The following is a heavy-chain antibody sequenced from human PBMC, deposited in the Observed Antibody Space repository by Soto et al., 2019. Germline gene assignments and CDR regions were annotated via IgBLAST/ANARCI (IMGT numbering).Heavy chain of an antibody. D-gene: IGHD3-3*01. J-gene: IGHJ6*02. CDR3: ARAPDFWKSRYYYYGMDV. Sequence: SLRLSCAASGFTFSSYAMHWVRQAPGKGLEWVAVISYDGSNKYYADSVKGRFTISRDNSKNTLYLQMSSLRAEDTAVYYCARAPDFWKSRYYYYGMDVWGQGTTVTVSS. CDR1: GFTFSSYA. CDR2: ISYDGSNK. V-gene: IGHV3-30-3*01.